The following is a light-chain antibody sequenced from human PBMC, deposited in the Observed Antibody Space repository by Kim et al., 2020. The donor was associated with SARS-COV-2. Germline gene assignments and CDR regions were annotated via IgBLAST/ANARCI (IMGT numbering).Light chain of an antibody. CDR2: GAS. J-gene: IGKJ2*01. CDR3: HQDNDWPPGDT. CDR1: QSVSNN. Sequence: EIVMTQSPATLSVSPGERATLSCRASQSVSNNLAWYQHKPGQPPRLLIYGASTRATGVPDRFSGSGSGTDFTLTVSSLQSEDFAIYYCHQDNDWPPGDTFGQGTKLEIK. V-gene: IGKV3-15*01.